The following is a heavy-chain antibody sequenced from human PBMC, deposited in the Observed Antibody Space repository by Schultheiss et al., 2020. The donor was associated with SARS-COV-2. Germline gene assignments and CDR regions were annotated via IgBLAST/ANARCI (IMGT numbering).Heavy chain of an antibody. CDR2: IKSNGGT. CDR3: ARSNLFDY. Sequence: GGSLRLSCSASGFTFSSYSMHWVRQAPGKGLEFVAVIKSNGGTYYADSVRGRFTISRDNSKNTLYLQMNSLRAEDTAVYYCARSNLFDYWGQGTLVTVSS. CDR1: GFTFSSYS. J-gene: IGHJ4*02. V-gene: IGHV3-64*04.